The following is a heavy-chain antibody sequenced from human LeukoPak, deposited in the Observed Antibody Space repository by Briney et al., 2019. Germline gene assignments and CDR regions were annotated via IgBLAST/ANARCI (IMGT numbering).Heavy chain of an antibody. Sequence: ASVKVSCKASGYTFTSYGISWVRQAPGQGLEWMGWISAYNGNTNYAQKLQGRVTMTTDTSTSTAYMELRSLRSEDTAVYYCAREKGYSYASHLDYWGQGTLVTVSS. D-gene: IGHD5-18*01. CDR1: GYTFTSYG. J-gene: IGHJ4*02. V-gene: IGHV1-18*01. CDR3: AREKGYSYASHLDY. CDR2: ISAYNGNT.